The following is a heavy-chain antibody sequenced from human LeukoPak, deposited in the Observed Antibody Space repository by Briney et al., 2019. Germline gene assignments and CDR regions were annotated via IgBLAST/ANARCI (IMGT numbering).Heavy chain of an antibody. V-gene: IGHV3-9*01. D-gene: IGHD3-9*01. CDR3: AKAQYYDILTASFDY. Sequence: GGSLRLSCAASGFTFDDYAMHWVRQAPGKGLEWASGISWNSGSIGYADSVKGRFTISRDNAKNSLYLQMNSLRAEDTALYYCAKAQYYDILTASFDYWGQGTLVTVSS. CDR2: ISWNSGSI. CDR1: GFTFDDYA. J-gene: IGHJ4*02.